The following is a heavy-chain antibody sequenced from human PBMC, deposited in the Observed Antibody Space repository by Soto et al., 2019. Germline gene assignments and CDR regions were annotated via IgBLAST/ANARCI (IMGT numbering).Heavy chain of an antibody. D-gene: IGHD5-18*01. V-gene: IGHV1-69*06. CDR3: ARVDTAMVSRPDY. CDR1: GGTFSSYA. Sequence: SVKVSCKASGGTFSSYAISWVRQAPGQGLEWMGGIIPIFGTANYAQKFQGRVTITADKSTSTAYMELSSLRSEDTAVYYCARVDTAMVSRPDYWGQGTLVTVSS. CDR2: IIPIFGTA. J-gene: IGHJ4*02.